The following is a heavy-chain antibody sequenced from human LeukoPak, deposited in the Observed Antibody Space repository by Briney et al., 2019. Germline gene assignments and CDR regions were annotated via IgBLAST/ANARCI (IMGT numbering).Heavy chain of an antibody. CDR1: GGSFSGYY. CDR2: INHSGST. J-gene: IGHJ4*02. D-gene: IGHD1-26*01. V-gene: IGHV4-34*01. Sequence: PSETLSLTCAVYGGSFSGYYWSWIRQPPGKGLEWIGEINHSGSTNYNPSLKSRVTISVDTSRNQFSLKLSSVTAADTAVYYCARGTSGSFHVGAFDYWGQGTLVTVSS. CDR3: ARGTSGSFHVGAFDY.